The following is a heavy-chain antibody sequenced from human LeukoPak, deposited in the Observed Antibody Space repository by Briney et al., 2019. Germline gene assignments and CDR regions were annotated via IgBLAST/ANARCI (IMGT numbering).Heavy chain of an antibody. CDR2: INPSGGST. D-gene: IGHD3-22*01. Sequence: ASVKVSCKASGYTFTSYYMHWLRQAPGQGLEWMGIINPSGGSTSYAQKFQGRVTMTRDTSTSTVYMELSSLRSEDTAVYYCARDPTYYYDSSGYPVYYFDYWGQGTLVTVSS. CDR3: ARDPTYYYDSSGYPVYYFDY. V-gene: IGHV1-46*03. CDR1: GYTFTSYY. J-gene: IGHJ4*02.